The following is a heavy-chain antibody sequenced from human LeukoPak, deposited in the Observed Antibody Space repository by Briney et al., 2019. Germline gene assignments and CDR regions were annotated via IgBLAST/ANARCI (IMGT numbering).Heavy chain of an antibody. V-gene: IGHV4-59*01. J-gene: IGHJ3*02. CDR1: GDSIITYY. CDR3: ARVGGGTFDI. CDR2: IYFIGNT. D-gene: IGHD3-16*01. Sequence: PSETLSLTCTVSGDSIITYYWSLIRQPPGKGREGIGYIYFIGNTNYNPSLTSRVTMSVDTSENHFSLRLTSVTAADTAVYYCARVGGGTFDIWGQGTMVTVSS.